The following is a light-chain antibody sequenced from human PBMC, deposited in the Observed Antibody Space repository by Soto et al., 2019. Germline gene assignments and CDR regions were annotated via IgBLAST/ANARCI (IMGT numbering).Light chain of an antibody. CDR2: AAS. Sequence: DIQMTQSRSTLSASVGDRVTITCRASQSISSNVAWYKQKPGKDPKLLIYAASTLQSGVPSRVSGSGSGTDFTLTSSSLQPEDFATYYCQQANSFPITFGQGTRLEIK. J-gene: IGKJ5*01. V-gene: IGKV1-12*01. CDR1: QSISSN. CDR3: QQANSFPIT.